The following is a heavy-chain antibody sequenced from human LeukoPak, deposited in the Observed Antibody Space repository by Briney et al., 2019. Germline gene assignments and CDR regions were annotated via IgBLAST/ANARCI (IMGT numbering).Heavy chain of an antibody. CDR1: GGSISSYY. CDR3: ARVRRHYYDSSGYYSYFDI. V-gene: IGHV4-59*01. CDR2: IYYSGST. Sequence: SSETLSLTCTVSGGSISSYYWSWIRQPPGKGLEWIGYIYYSGSTNYNPSLKSRVTIPVDTSKNQFSLKLSSVTAADTAVYYCARVRRHYYDSSGYYSYFDIWGQGTMVTVSS. J-gene: IGHJ3*02. D-gene: IGHD3-22*01.